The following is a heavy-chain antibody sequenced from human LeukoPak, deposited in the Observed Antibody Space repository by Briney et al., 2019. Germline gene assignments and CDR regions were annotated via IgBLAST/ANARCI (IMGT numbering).Heavy chain of an antibody. CDR3: AKSGLEVRGVITSTFDY. CDR1: GFTFSSYG. V-gene: IGHV3-23*01. CDR2: ISGSGGST. J-gene: IGHJ4*02. D-gene: IGHD3-10*01. Sequence: GGSLRLSCAASGFTFSSYGMSWVRQAPGKGLEWVSAISGSGGSTYYADSVKGRFTISRDNSKNTLYLQMNSLRAEDTAIYYCAKSGLEVRGVITSTFDYWGQGTLVTVSS.